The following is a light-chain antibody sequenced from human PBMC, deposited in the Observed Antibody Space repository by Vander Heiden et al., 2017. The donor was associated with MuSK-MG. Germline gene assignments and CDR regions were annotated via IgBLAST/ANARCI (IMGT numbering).Light chain of an antibody. CDR2: AAT. Sequence: DIQMTQSPSSLSASVGDRVTITCRASQSIGTFLNWYQHKPGKGPNLLIDAATNLQTGVASRFTGSGSGTEFTLTISNLQPEDFATYDCQQSDTIPYTFGQGTKLDI. CDR1: QSIGTF. J-gene: IGKJ2*01. V-gene: IGKV1-39*01. CDR3: QQSDTIPYT.